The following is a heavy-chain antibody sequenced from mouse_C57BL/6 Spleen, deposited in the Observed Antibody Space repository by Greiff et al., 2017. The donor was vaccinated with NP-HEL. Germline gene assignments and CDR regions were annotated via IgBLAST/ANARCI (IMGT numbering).Heavy chain of an antibody. CDR2: IYPGDGDT. Sequence: QVQLQQSGPELVKPGASVKISCKASGYAFSSSWMNWVKQRPGKGLEWIGRIYPGDGDTNYNGKFKGKATLTADKSSSTAYMQLSSLTSEDSAVYFCARPSTINYAMDYWGQGNSVTVSS. CDR3: ARPSTINYAMDY. D-gene: IGHD2-1*01. CDR1: GYAFSSSW. V-gene: IGHV1-82*01. J-gene: IGHJ4*01.